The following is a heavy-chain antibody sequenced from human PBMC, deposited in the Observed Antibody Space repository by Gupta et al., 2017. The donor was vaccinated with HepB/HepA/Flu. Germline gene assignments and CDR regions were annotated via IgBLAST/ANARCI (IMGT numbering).Heavy chain of an antibody. Sequence: QVHRVESAGGVVRPGRSLRLSCATSGFTFSNFGMHWVPQGPGKGLEWVAFISYDGSYTNYGDSVKGRCIISRDESNNTLYLQMNSLGADDTAVSYCARARPLPPPVVAMVPTSAPGIDSWGQGTLVTVSS. CDR2: ISYDGSYT. J-gene: IGHJ4*02. D-gene: IGHD6-13*01. CDR1: GFTFSNFG. CDR3: ARARPLPPPVVAMVPTSAPGIDS. V-gene: IGHV3-33*05.